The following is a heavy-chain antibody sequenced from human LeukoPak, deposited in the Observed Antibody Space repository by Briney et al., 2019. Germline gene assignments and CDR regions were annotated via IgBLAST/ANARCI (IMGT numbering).Heavy chain of an antibody. CDR1: GFTFSSYA. CDR3: ARARAFDY. J-gene: IGHJ4*02. CDR2: IVSNGGAT. Sequence: PGGSLRLSCAASGFTFSSYAMHWVRQAPGKGLEYVSAIVSNGGATYYANSVKGRFTISRDNSKNTLYLQMGSLRAEDMAVYYCARARAFDYWGPGTPVIVSS. V-gene: IGHV3-64*01.